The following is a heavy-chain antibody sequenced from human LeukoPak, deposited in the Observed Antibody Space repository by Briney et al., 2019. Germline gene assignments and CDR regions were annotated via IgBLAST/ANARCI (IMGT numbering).Heavy chain of an antibody. D-gene: IGHD5-24*01. Sequence: SETLSLTCTVSGGSISSSSFYWGWIRQPPGKGLEWIGSIYYSGSTYYNPSLKSRVTISVDTSKNQFSLKLSSVTAADTAVYYCARQLEMATPNFDYWGQGTLVTVSS. CDR3: ARQLEMATPNFDY. CDR2: IYYSGST. CDR1: GGSISSSSFY. J-gene: IGHJ4*02. V-gene: IGHV4-39*01.